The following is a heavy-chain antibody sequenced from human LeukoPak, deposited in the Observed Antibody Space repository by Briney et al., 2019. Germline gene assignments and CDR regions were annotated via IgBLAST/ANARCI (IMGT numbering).Heavy chain of an antibody. J-gene: IGHJ6*03. V-gene: IGHV3-53*01. CDR3: ARHCSSTSCRLYYYYMDV. CDR1: GFTVSSNY. CDR2: IYSGGSI. Sequence: GGSLRLSCAASGFTVSSNYMSWVRQAPGKGLEWVSVIYSGGSIYYADSVKGRFTISRDNSKNTLYLQMNSLRAEDTAVYYCARHCSSTSCRLYYYYMDVWGRGTTVTVSS. D-gene: IGHD2-2*01.